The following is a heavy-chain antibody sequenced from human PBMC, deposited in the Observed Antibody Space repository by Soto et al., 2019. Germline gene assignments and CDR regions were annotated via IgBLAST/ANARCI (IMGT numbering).Heavy chain of an antibody. CDR2: ISPSGRT. J-gene: IGHJ4*02. CDR3: ARDFAYFDS. D-gene: IGHD3-3*01. V-gene: IGHV4-34*01. CDR1: GGSLRGYC. Sequence: PPETLALTFSLYGGSLRGYCWSWIRQPPGKGLDGVVDISPSGRTNYSPSLKSRVSISVDTSKNHFSLNLDSVTAADTAVYFCARDFAYFDSWGQGTLVT.